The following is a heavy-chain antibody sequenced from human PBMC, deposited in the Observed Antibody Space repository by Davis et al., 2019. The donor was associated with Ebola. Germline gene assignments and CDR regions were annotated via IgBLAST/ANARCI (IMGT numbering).Heavy chain of an antibody. CDR3: AKGSYGSGSLFDY. CDR2: ISGSGGST. J-gene: IGHJ4*02. Sequence: GGSLRLSCAASGFTFSSYAMSWVRQAPGKGLEWVSVISGSGGSTYYADSVKGRFTISRDNSKNTLYLQMNSLRAEDTAVYYCAKGSYGSGSLFDYWGQGTLVTVSS. V-gene: IGHV3-23*01. CDR1: GFTFSSYA. D-gene: IGHD3-10*01.